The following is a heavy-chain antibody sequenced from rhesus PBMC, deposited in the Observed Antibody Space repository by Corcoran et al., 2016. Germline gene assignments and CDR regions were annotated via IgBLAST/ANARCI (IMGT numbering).Heavy chain of an antibody. V-gene: IGHV4-160*01. J-gene: IGHJ3*01. Sequence: QVQLQESGPGLVKPSETLSLTCAVSGGSISGYYWSWIRQPPGKGLEWIGRIYGSGGSTDYNPSLKSRVTMSTDTSKNQFSLKLSSVTAADTAVYYGARQGGSWNGYAFDFWGQGLRVTVSS. CDR2: IYGSGGST. CDR1: GGSISGYY. CDR3: ARQGGSWNGYAFDF. D-gene: IGHD6-25*01.